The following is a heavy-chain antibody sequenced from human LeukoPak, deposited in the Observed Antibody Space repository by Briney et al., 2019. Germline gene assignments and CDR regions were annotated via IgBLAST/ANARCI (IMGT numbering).Heavy chain of an antibody. CDR3: ARGAPGSYCSGGSCPYFDY. D-gene: IGHD2-15*01. CDR1: AYTFTSYD. Sequence: ASVKVSCKASAYTFTSYDINWVRQATGQGLERKGWMNPNSGNTGYAQKFQGRVTMTRNTSISTAYMELSSLRSEDTAVYYCARGAPGSYCSGGSCPYFDYWGQGTLISVSS. J-gene: IGHJ4*02. CDR2: MNPNSGNT. V-gene: IGHV1-8*01.